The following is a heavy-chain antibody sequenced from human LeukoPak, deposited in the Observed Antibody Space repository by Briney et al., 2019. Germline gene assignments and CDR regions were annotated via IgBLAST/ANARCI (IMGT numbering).Heavy chain of an antibody. V-gene: IGHV3-48*03. CDR3: ARPPALNY. CDR2: ISSSGTTI. CDR1: GFTFSIYE. J-gene: IGHJ4*02. D-gene: IGHD3-9*01. Sequence: PGGSLRLSVTASGFTFSIYEMNWFRQAPGKGLEWLSYISSSGTTIYYADSVKGRFIISRDNAKNSLYLQMNSLRAEDTAVYYCARPPALNYWGQGTLVTVSS.